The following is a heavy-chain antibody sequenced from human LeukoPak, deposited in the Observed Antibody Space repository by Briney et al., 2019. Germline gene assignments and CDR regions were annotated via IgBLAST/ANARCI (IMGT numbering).Heavy chain of an antibody. CDR3: ARQHASITMVRGVIRV. Sequence: SETLSLTCTVSGGSVSSGSYYWSWIRQPPGKGLEWIGSIYYSGSTYYNPSLKSRVTISVDTSKNQFSLKLSSVTAADTAVYYCARQHASITMVRGVIRVWGQGTTVTVSS. J-gene: IGHJ6*02. CDR2: IYYSGST. V-gene: IGHV4-39*01. D-gene: IGHD3-10*01. CDR1: GGSVSSGSYY.